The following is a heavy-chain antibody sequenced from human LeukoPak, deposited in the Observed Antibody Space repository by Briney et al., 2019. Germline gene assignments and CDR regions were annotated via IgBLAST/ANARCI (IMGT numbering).Heavy chain of an antibody. CDR2: IYYSGST. CDR1: GGSFSGYY. Sequence: SETLSLTCAVSGGSFSGYYWSWIRQPPGKGLEWIGYIYYSGSTNYNPSLKSRVTISVDTSKNQFSLKLSSVTAADTAVYYCARQYGDYDDYWGQGTLVTVSS. D-gene: IGHD4-17*01. V-gene: IGHV4-59*01. J-gene: IGHJ4*02. CDR3: ARQYGDYDDY.